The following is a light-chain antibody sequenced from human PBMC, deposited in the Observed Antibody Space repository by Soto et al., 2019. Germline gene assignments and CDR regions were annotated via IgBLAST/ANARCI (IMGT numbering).Light chain of an antibody. Sequence: VMTQSPATLSVSPGEGVILFCRASQNVATNLAWYQLKPGQAPRLLIHASSTRAAGIPGTFSGSGSGTQFSLNISSVQSEDSAVYYCQQYYHWGLSFGGGTKVQI. CDR3: QQYYHWGLS. CDR1: QNVATN. CDR2: ASS. J-gene: IGKJ4*01. V-gene: IGKV3D-15*01.